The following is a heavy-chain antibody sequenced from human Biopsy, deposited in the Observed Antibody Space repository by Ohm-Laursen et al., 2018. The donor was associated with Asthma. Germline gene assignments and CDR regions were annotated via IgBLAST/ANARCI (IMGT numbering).Heavy chain of an antibody. J-gene: IGHJ4*02. Sequence: SSVKVSCKAHGDILSSFGIKWVRKAPGQGLEWMGGVIPIYGTTHTAQKFQGRVTITADESTSTAYMELRSLRSDNTAVYYCARDGPVGAPSDYWGQGTLVTVSS. D-gene: IGHD1-26*01. V-gene: IGHV1-69*01. CDR3: ARDGPVGAPSDY. CDR1: GDILSSFG. CDR2: VIPIYGTT.